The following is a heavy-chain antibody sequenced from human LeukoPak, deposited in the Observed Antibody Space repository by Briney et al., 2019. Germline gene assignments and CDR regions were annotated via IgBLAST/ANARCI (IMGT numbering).Heavy chain of an antibody. CDR1: GGSISSSSYY. CDR3: ARDQDTSGSYGELDY. CDR2: IYYSGST. J-gene: IGHJ4*02. V-gene: IGHV4-39*07. Sequence: PSETLSLTCTVSGGSISSSSYYWGWIRQPPGKGLEWIGSIYYSGSTYYNPSLKSRVTISVDTSKNQFSLKLSSVTAADTAVYYRARDQDTSGSYGELDYWGQGTLVTVSS. D-gene: IGHD1-26*01.